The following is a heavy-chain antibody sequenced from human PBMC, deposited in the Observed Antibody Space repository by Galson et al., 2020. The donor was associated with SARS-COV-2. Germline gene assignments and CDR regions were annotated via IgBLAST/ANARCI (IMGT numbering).Heavy chain of an antibody. CDR3: AEDGSKI. CDR2: INPNNGGT. CDR1: GYAFTGCH. J-gene: IGHJ3*01. V-gene: IGHV1-2*02. Sequence: ASVKVPCKASGYAFTGCHMHWVRQAPGQGLEWMGWINPNNGGTIYAQKFLGRVIMTTDASITTAYMELTGLRSEDTALYYCAEDGSKIWGQGTMVTVSS. D-gene: IGHD5-12*01.